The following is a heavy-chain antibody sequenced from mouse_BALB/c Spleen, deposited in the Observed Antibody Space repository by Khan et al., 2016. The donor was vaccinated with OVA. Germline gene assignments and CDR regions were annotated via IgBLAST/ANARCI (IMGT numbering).Heavy chain of an antibody. V-gene: IGHV2-6-1*01. CDR1: GFSLTNYG. CDR2: IWNDGST. Sequence: QMQLEESGPGLVAPSQSLSITCTISGFSLTNYGVHWVRQPPGKGLEWLVVIWNDGSTTYNSDLKSRLSISTDNSKSQVFLKMNSLQTDDTAMYDWARQPYYHYYVMDYWGQGTSVAVSS. D-gene: IGHD2-10*01. CDR3: ARQPYYHYYVMDY. J-gene: IGHJ4*01.